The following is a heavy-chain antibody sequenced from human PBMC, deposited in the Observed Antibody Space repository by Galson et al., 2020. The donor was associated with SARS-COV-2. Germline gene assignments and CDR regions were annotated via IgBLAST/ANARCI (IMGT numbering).Heavy chain of an antibody. CDR3: AKDHWLVSGSSNDAFDT. V-gene: IGHV3-23*01. CDR2: IRGSGGST. J-gene: IGHJ3*02. Sequence: GESLKISCAASGFTFSSYAMSWVRQAPGKGLGWVSAIRGSGGSTYYADSVQGRFTISRDNSKNTLYLQMNSLRAEDTAVYYCAKDHWLVSGSSNDAFDTWGQGTMVTVSS. D-gene: IGHD3-10*01. CDR1: GFTFSSYA.